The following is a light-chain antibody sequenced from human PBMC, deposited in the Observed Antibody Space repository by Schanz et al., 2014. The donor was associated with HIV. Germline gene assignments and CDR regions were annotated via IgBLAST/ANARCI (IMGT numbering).Light chain of an antibody. J-gene: IGLJ2*01. CDR1: NRDIGTYDF. CDR3: SSYTSSSTLV. CDR2: DVS. V-gene: IGLV2-14*01. Sequence: QSVLTQPASVSGSLGQSITISCTGTNRDIGTYDFVSWYQQHPGKAPKLMIYDVSNRPSGVSNRFSGSKSGNTASLTISGLQAEDEADYYCSSYTSSSTLVFGGGTKLTVL.